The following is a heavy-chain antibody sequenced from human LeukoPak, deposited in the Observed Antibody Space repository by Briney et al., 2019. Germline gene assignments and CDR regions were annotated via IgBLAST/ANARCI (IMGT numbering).Heavy chain of an antibody. D-gene: IGHD3-22*01. CDR3: ARHRNYYDSSGYYPRFDY. J-gene: IGHJ4*02. Sequence: NPSETLSLTCTVSGGSISSYYWSWIRQPPGKGLEWIGYIYYSGSTNYNPSLKSRVTISVDTSKNQFSLKLSSVTAADTAVYYCARHRNYYDSSGYYPRFDYWGQGTLVTVSS. V-gene: IGHV4-59*08. CDR1: GGSISSYY. CDR2: IYYSGST.